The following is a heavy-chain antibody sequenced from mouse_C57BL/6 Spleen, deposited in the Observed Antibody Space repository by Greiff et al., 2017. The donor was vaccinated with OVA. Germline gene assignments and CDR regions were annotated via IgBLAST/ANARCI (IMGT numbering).Heavy chain of an antibody. Sequence: DVQLQESEGGLVQPGSSMKLSCTASGFTFSDYYMAWVRQVPEKGLEWVANINYDGSSTYYLDSLKSRFIISRDNAKNILYLQMSSLKSEDTATYYCARIAYDYDAMDYWGQGTSVTVSS. CDR1: GFTFSDYY. J-gene: IGHJ4*01. D-gene: IGHD6-5*01. CDR3: ARIAYDYDAMDY. CDR2: INYDGSST. V-gene: IGHV5-16*01.